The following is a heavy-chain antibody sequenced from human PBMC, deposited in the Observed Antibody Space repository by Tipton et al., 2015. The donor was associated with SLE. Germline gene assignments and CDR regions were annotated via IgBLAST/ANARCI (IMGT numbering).Heavy chain of an antibody. CDR2: IYYTGST. Sequence: GLVKPSETLSLSCTVSGGSITSSSYYWAWIRQPPGKGLEWIGSIYYTGSTHYNPSLRSRVTISVDRSKNQFSLRLNFVTAADTAVYYCARPNSDTGTYPLDSWGQGPLVTISS. D-gene: IGHD1-26*01. CDR1: GGSITSSSYY. V-gene: IGHV4-39*01. J-gene: IGHJ4*02. CDR3: ARPNSDTGTYPLDS.